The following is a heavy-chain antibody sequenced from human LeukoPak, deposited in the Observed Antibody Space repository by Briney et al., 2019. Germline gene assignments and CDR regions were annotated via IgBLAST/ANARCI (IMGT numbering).Heavy chain of an antibody. CDR1: GGPINNYY. Sequence: SETLSLTCTVSGGPINNYYWYWIRQPPGKGLEWIGYVHYSGSTYYNPSLQSRVTISVDTSKNQFSLKLSSVTAADTAVYYCARRVTSSGWYRDDSWGQGTLVTVSS. CDR3: ARRVTSSGWYRDDS. D-gene: IGHD6-19*01. J-gene: IGHJ4*02. CDR2: VHYSGST. V-gene: IGHV4-59*08.